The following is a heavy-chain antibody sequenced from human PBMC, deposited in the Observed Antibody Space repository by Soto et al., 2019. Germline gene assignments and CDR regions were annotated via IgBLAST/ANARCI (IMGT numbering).Heavy chain of an antibody. CDR1: GFTFSTYA. V-gene: IGHV3-23*01. J-gene: IGHJ4*02. CDR2: ISGSGGST. Sequence: EVQLLESGGGLLQPGGSLSLSCAAPGFTFSTYARSWVRQAPGKGLEWVSAISGSGGSTYYADSVKGRFTISRDNSKNTLYLQMNSLRAEDTAVYYCAKDFRAVVVGYFDYWGQGTLVTVSS. D-gene: IGHD2-2*01. CDR3: AKDFRAVVVGYFDY.